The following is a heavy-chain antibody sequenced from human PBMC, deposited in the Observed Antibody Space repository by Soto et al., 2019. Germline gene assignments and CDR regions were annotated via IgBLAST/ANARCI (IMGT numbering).Heavy chain of an antibody. CDR2: VHYSGNT. CDR3: AREIMAADHFDY. J-gene: IGHJ4*02. D-gene: IGHD6-13*01. V-gene: IGHV4-30-2*05. Sequence: PSATLSLTCAGSGGSISSGGYSWSWIRQPPGKGLEWCGYVHYSGNTFYNPSLKSRATISLDTSRNQFSLNLSSVTAADSAVYYCAREIMAADHFDYWGQGALVTVSS. CDR1: GGSISSGGYS.